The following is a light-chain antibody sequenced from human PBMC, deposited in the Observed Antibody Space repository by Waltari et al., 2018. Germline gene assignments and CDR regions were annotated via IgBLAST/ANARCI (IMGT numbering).Light chain of an antibody. CDR1: TSNVRRHP. Sequence: QSVLTQPPSASGTPGQRVTISCFGSTSNVRRHPVYWYQHIPGTAPKLLIFRNNQRPLQSAECAPLAISGLRSEDEALYFCAAWDDRLSAVAFGGGTKLTVL. CDR3: AAWDDRLSAVA. V-gene: IGLV1-47*01. CDR2: RNN. J-gene: IGLJ2*01.